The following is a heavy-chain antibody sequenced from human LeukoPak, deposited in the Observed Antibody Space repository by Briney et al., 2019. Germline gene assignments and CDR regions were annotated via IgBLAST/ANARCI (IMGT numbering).Heavy chain of an antibody. CDR3: ARELGYYYYGMDV. D-gene: IGHD7-27*01. J-gene: IGHJ6*02. CDR1: GFTFSSYS. CDR2: ISSSNDFI. V-gene: IGHV3-21*01. Sequence: PGGSLRLSCAASGFTFSSYSMNWVRQAPGKGLEWVSSISSSNDFIYYADSVKGRFTISRDNAKNSLYLQMNSLRAEDTAVYYCARELGYYYYGMDVWGQGTTVTVSS.